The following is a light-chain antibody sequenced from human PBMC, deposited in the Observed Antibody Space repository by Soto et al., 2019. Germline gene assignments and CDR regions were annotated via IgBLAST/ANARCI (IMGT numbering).Light chain of an antibody. V-gene: IGKV1-5*03. CDR3: QQYNSYSYT. CDR2: KAS. CDR1: QSISSW. Sequence: DIQMTQSPSTLSASVGDRVTITWRASQSISSWLAWYQQKPGKAPKLLIYKASSLESGVPSRFSGSGSGTEFTLTISSLQPDDFATYYCQQYNSYSYTFGQGTKVDIK. J-gene: IGKJ2*01.